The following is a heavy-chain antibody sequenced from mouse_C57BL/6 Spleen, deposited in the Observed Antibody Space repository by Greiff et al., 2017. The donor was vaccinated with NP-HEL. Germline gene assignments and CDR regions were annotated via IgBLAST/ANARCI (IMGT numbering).Heavy chain of an antibody. V-gene: IGHV1-74*01. CDR3: ATQPYGKRGYYFDY. CDR1: GYTFTSYW. J-gene: IGHJ2*01. Sequence: QVQLQQPGAELVKPGASVKVSCKASGYTFTSYWMHWVKQRPGQGLEWIGRIHPSDSDTNYNQKFKGKATLTVDKSSSTAYMQLSSLTSEDSAVYYCATQPYGKRGYYFDYWCQGTTLTVSS. CDR2: IHPSDSDT. D-gene: IGHD2-1*01.